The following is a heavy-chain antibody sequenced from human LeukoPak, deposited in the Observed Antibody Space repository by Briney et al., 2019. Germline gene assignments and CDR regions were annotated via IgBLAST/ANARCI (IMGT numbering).Heavy chain of an antibody. J-gene: IGHJ6*02. CDR2: IYYSGST. D-gene: IGHD2-15*01. CDR3: ARHRHLAAHYYYGMDV. V-gene: IGHV4-39*01. Sequence: SETLSLTCTVSGGSISSSSYYWGWIRQPPGKGLEWIGSIYYSGSTYYNPSLKSRVTIYVDTSKNQFSLKLSSVTAADTAVYYCARHRHLAAHYYYGMDVWGQGTTVTVSS. CDR1: GGSISSSSYY.